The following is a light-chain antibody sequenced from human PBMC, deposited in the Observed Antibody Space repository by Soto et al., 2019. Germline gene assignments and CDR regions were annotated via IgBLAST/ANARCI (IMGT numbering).Light chain of an antibody. V-gene: IGKV3-20*01. Sequence: EIVMTQSPDTLSLSPGESATLSCRASQSVRSSYLAWYQQKAGQATRLLIYGASTGATSTPDRFSGSGSGTDFTLTIIRLEPEDVAVFYCQQYDNSITFGQGTRLEIE. CDR1: QSVRSSY. CDR2: GAS. CDR3: QQYDNSIT. J-gene: IGKJ5*01.